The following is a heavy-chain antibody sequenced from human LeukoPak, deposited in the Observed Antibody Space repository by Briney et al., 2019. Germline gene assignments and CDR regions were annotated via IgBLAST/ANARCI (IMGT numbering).Heavy chain of an antibody. CDR3: TSYYDSSGYPGDY. V-gene: IGHV1-69*13. CDR2: IIPIFGTA. CDR1: GGTFSSYA. J-gene: IGHJ4*02. D-gene: IGHD3-22*01. Sequence: ASVKVSCKASGGTFSSYAISWVRQAPGQGLEWMGGIIPIFGTANYAQKFQGRVTITADESTSTAYMELSSLRSEDTAVYYCTSYYDSSGYPGDYWGQGTLVTVSS.